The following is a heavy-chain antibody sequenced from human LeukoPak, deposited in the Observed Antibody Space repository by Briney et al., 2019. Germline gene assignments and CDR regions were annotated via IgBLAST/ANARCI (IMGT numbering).Heavy chain of an antibody. CDR1: GYTFTSYD. Sequence: ASVKVSCKASGYTFTSYDINWVRQATGQGLEWMGWMNPNSGNTGYAQKFQGRVTMTRNTSISTAHMELSSLRSEDTAVYYCARDDVAVAGTYFDYWGQGTLVTVSS. D-gene: IGHD6-19*01. J-gene: IGHJ4*02. V-gene: IGHV1-8*01. CDR2: MNPNSGNT. CDR3: ARDDVAVAGTYFDY.